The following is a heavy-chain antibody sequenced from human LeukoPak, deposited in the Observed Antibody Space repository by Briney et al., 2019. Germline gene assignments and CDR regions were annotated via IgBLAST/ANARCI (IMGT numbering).Heavy chain of an antibody. CDR2: INWNGGST. Sequence: GGSLRLSCAASGFTFDDYGMSWVRQAPGKGLEWVSGINWNGGSTGYADSVKGRFTISRDNAKNSLYLQMNSLRAEDTALYHCARRVLQQHPYYYYYMDVWGKGTTVTISS. V-gene: IGHV3-20*01. CDR1: GFTFDDYG. D-gene: IGHD6-13*01. J-gene: IGHJ6*03. CDR3: ARRVLQQHPYYYYYMDV.